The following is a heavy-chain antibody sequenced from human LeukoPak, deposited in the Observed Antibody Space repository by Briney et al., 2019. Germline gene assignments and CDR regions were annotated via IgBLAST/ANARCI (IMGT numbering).Heavy chain of an antibody. J-gene: IGHJ5*02. CDR1: GVSTTSSSYY. CDR2: VYYTGKT. CDR3: ARRPGSRTNWFDP. Sequence: SETLSLTCTVSGVSTTSSSYYWAWIRQPPGKGPEWIADVYYTGKTYYNPSLRSRLTISLDTSKNQFSLRVTSVTATDTAVYYCARRPGSRTNWFDPWGQGTLVIVSS. V-gene: IGHV4-39*01. D-gene: IGHD1-26*01.